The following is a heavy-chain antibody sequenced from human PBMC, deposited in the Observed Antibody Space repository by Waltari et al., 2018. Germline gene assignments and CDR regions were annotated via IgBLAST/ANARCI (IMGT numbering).Heavy chain of an antibody. J-gene: IGHJ3*02. Sequence: EVQLVESGGGLVQPGGSLRLSCAASGFTFSSYWMSWVCQAPGKGLEWVSNIKQDGSEKYYVDSVERRFTISTDNAKNALYLQMSSLRTEDTAVYYCAGGFLAVDSWGQGTMVTVSS. CDR2: IKQDGSEK. V-gene: IGHV3-7*01. D-gene: IGHD3-3*01. CDR1: GFTFSSYW. CDR3: AGGFLAVDS.